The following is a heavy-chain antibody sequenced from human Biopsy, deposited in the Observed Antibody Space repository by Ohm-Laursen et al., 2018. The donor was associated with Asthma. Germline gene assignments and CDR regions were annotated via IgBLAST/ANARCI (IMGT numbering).Heavy chain of an antibody. CDR1: GFTFDNYT. Sequence: SLRLSCAASGFTFDNYTMHWVRQAPGKGLEWVTIISYDGRNTYYADSVEGRFTISRDNSKNTLFLQMSSLGPEDTAVYYCARWGLHYYEYYGMDVWGQGTTVTVSS. V-gene: IGHV3-30*04. D-gene: IGHD2-21*02. CDR2: ISYDGRNT. J-gene: IGHJ6*02. CDR3: ARWGLHYYEYYGMDV.